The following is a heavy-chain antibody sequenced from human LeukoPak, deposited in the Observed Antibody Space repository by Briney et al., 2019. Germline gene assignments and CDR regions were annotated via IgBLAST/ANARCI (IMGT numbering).Heavy chain of an antibody. Sequence: SETLSLTCTVSGDSISSGDYYWSWIRQPAGKGLEWIGRISSSGSTNYNPSLKSRVTISVDTSKNQFSLKLSSVTAADTAVYYCARRGRYSSSRGLYIWGQETMVTVSS. J-gene: IGHJ3*02. D-gene: IGHD6-6*01. CDR1: GDSISSGDYY. V-gene: IGHV4-61*02. CDR2: ISSSGST. CDR3: ARRGRYSSSRGLYI.